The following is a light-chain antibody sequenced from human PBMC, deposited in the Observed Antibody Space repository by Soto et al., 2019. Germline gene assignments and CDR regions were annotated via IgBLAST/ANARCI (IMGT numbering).Light chain of an antibody. Sequence: TQSPATLSVSPGDRATLSCRASQSVSRNLAWYQQKPGQAPRLLIYGASTRATGVPARFSGSGSATAFALSISSLQSEEVAVYYCQQYGYWPPETFGQGTKLEI. J-gene: IGKJ2*01. CDR1: QSVSRN. CDR3: QQYGYWPPET. V-gene: IGKV3-15*01. CDR2: GAS.